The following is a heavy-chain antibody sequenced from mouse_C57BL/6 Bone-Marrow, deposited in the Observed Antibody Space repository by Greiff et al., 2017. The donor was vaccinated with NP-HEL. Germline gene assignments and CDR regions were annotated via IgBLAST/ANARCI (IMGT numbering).Heavy chain of an antibody. D-gene: IGHD2-4*01. V-gene: IGHV2-6-1*01. Sequence: VHLVESGPGLVAPSQSLSITCTVSGFSLTSYGVHWVRQPPGKGLEWLVVIWSDGSTTYNSALKSRLSISKDNSKSQVFLKMNSLQTDDTAMYYCARHIYYDPYYFDYWGQGTTLTVSS. CDR2: IWSDGST. CDR1: GFSLTSYG. J-gene: IGHJ2*01. CDR3: ARHIYYDPYYFDY.